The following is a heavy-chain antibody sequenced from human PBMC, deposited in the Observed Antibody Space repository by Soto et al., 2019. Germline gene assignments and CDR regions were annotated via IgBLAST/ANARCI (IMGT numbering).Heavy chain of an antibody. Sequence: WSLLLSDEACGVTVRSDAMSWGLQAPGRGLEWVSTISDSGSTYYTDSVKGRFTISRDNSKNTLYLQMNSLRAEDTAVYYCAKVWTEKGYGTSTSGFNSWAYRGQGTLVPVSS. CDR1: GVTVRSDA. J-gene: IGHJ4*02. CDR2: ISDSGST. D-gene: IGHD2-2*01. CDR3: AKVWTEKGYGTSTSGFNSWAY. V-gene: IGHV3-23*01.